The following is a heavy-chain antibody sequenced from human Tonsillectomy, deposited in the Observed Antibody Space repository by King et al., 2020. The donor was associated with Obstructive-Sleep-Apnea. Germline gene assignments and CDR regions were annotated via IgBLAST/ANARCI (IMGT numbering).Heavy chain of an antibody. CDR3: ARGGDYGDYRTAVGADY. J-gene: IGHJ4*02. CDR1: GGSISSGAYS. CDR2: IYYSGST. D-gene: IGHD4-17*01. Sequence: LQLQESGPGLVKPSQTLSLTCAVSGGSISSGAYSWSWIRQPPGKGLEWIGYIYYSGSTYYNPSLKSRVIISVDPSKNQFSLKLSSVTAADTAVHYCARGGDYGDYRTAVGADYWGQGTLVTVSS. V-gene: IGHV4-30-4*07.